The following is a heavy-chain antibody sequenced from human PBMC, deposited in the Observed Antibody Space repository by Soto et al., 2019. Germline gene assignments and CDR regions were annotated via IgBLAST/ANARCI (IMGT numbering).Heavy chain of an antibody. D-gene: IGHD1-26*01. CDR3: AKDFLPGLVGATWYFQH. J-gene: IGHJ1*01. V-gene: IGHV3-23*01. CDR2: ISGSGGST. CDR1: GFTFSSYA. Sequence: EVQLLESGGGLVQPGGSLRLSCAASGFTFSSYAMSWVRQAPGKGLEWVSAISGSGGSTYYADSVKGRFTISRDNSKNTLYLQMNSLGAEDTAVYYCAKDFLPGLVGATWYFQHWVQGTLVTVSS.